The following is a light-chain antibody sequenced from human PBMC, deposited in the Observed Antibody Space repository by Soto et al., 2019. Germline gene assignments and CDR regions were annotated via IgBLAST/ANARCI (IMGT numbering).Light chain of an antibody. V-gene: IGKV3-11*01. Sequence: EIVLTQSPATLSLSPGERATLSCRASQSVSSDLAWYQQKHGQSPRLLIYDASNRDTGIPARFSGSGSGTDFTLTISSLETEDCAVYYGHQRSNWPPGFTFGPGTKVDIK. CDR1: QSVSSD. J-gene: IGKJ3*01. CDR2: DAS. CDR3: HQRSNWPPGFT.